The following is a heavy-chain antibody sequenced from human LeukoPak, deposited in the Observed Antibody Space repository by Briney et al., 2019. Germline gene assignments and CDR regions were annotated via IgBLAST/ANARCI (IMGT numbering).Heavy chain of an antibody. CDR3: TTGFMGLRGDY. Sequence: PGGSLRLSCAASGFTFSNAWMSWVRQAPGKGLEWVGRIKSKTDGGTTDYAAPVKGRFTISGDDSKNTLYLQMTSLRTEDTAVYYSTTGFMGLRGDYWGQGTLVTVSS. V-gene: IGHV3-15*01. CDR2: IKSKTDGGTT. D-gene: IGHD3-10*01. CDR1: GFTFSNAW. J-gene: IGHJ4*02.